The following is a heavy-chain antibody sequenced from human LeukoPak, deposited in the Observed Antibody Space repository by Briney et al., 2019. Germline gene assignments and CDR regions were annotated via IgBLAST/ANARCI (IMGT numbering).Heavy chain of an antibody. V-gene: IGHV4-34*01. CDR3: ARADSRYCSGGSCYTPYYFDY. CDR2: IYHSGST. Sequence: SETLSLTCAVYGGSFSGYYWSWIRQPPGKGLEWIGSIYHSGSTYYNPSLKSRVTISVDTSKNQFSLKLSSVTAADTAVYYCARADSRYCSGGSCYTPYYFDYWGQGTLVTVSS. CDR1: GGSFSGYY. J-gene: IGHJ4*02. D-gene: IGHD2-15*01.